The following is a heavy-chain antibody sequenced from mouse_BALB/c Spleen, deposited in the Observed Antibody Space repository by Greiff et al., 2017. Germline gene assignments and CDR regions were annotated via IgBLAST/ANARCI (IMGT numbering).Heavy chain of an antibody. D-gene: IGHD2-14*01. CDR2: IYPSDSYT. J-gene: IGHJ3*01. CDR3: ARSGYRYDGFAY. V-gene: IGHV1-69*02. Sequence: QVQLQQPGAELVRPGASVKLSCKASGYTFTSYWINWVKQRPGQGLEWIGNIYPSDSYTNYNQKFKDKATLTVDKSSSTAYMQLSSPTSEDSAVYYCARSGYRYDGFAYWGQGTLVTVSA. CDR1: GYTFTSYW.